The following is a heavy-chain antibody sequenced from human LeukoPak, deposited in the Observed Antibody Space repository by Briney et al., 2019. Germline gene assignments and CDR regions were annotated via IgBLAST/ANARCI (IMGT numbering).Heavy chain of an antibody. CDR2: IYRSGST. CDR3: ARLGIGVVPSAMLGDYYFDY. J-gene: IGHJ4*02. V-gene: IGHV4-30-2*01. D-gene: IGHD2-2*01. Sequence: SQTLSLTCAVSGGSISSGGYSWSWIRQPPGKGLEWIGYIYRSGSTYYNPSLKSRVTISADRSKSQFSLKLTSVTAADTAVYYCARLGIGVVPSAMLGDYYFDYWGQGTLVTVSS. CDR1: GGSISSGGYS.